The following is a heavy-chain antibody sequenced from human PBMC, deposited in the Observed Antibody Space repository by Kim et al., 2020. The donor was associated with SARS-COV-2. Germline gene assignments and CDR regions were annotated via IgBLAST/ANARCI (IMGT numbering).Heavy chain of an antibody. Sequence: KRRVTISVDTSKNKFSLKLSSLTAADTAVYYCARDLNYYDSSGHRGFDYWGQGNLVTVSS. D-gene: IGHD3-22*01. J-gene: IGHJ4*02. CDR3: ARDLNYYDSSGHRGFDY. V-gene: IGHV4-34*01.